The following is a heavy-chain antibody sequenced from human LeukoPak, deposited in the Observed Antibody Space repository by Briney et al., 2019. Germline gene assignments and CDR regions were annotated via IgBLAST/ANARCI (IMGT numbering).Heavy chain of an antibody. CDR3: ARSRGKPNYFDY. D-gene: IGHD1-14*01. CDR2: INPNSGGT. V-gene: IGHV1-2*02. Sequence: ASVNVSCKASVYTFTGYYMHWVRQAPGQGLEWMGWINPNSGGTNYAQKFQGRVTMTRDTSISTAYMELSRLRSDDTAVYYCARSRGKPNYFDYWGQGTLVTVSS. CDR1: VYTFTGYY. J-gene: IGHJ4*02.